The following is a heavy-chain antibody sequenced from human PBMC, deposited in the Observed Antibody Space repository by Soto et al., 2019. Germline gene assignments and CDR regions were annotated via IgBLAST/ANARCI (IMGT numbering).Heavy chain of an antibody. V-gene: IGHV1-18*01. J-gene: IGHJ4*02. CDR1: GYTFTTYG. D-gene: IGHD3-22*01. CDR2: ISTYNGET. Sequence: QVRLVQSGGEVKKPGTSVKVSFKASGYTFTTYGITWVRQAPGQGLEWMGWISTYNGETSNAQRIQDRVTMTRDTSTTTAYMELRSLRSDDTAVYYWVRDRDSSGTVSADWGQGTLVTVSS. CDR3: VRDRDSSGTVSAD.